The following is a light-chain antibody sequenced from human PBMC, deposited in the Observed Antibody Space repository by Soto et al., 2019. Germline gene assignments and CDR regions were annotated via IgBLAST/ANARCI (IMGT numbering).Light chain of an antibody. V-gene: IGKV3-20*01. CDR2: GAS. CDR1: QSVSSSY. CDR3: QQYGSSPRT. J-gene: IGKJ1*01. Sequence: EIVLTQSPGTLSLSPGERATLSSRVSQSVSSSYLAWYQQKPGQAPRLLIYGASSRATGIPDRFSGSGSGTDFTLTISRLEPEDFAVYYCQQYGSSPRTFGQGTKVEIK.